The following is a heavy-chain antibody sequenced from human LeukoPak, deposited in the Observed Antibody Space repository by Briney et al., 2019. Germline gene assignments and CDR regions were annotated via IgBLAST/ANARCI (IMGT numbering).Heavy chain of an antibody. Sequence: SETLSLTCTVSGGSISSSSYYWGWIRQPPGKGLEWIGSIYYSGSTYYNPSLKSRVTISVDTSKNQFSLKLSSVTAADTAVYYCASPAYCGGDCYFWLGAFDIGGKGKMVTVSS. CDR1: GGSISSSSYY. CDR2: IYYSGST. D-gene: IGHD2-21*02. J-gene: IGHJ3*02. V-gene: IGHV4-39*01. CDR3: ASPAYCGGDCYFWLGAFDI.